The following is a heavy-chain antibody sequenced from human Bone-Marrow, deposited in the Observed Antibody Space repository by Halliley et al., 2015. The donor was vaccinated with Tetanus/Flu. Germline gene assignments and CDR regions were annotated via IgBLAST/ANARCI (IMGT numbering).Heavy chain of an antibody. D-gene: IGHD5-18*01. J-gene: IGHJ4*02. V-gene: IGHV4-59*01. Sequence: TLSLTCTVSGASITSYYWSWIRQPPGKGLEWIGYIYYSGSSNSNPSLKSRLTISVDTSKNQFSLRLSSVTAADTAVYYCARYSHGYGGIDYWGQGTRVTVSS. CDR3: ARYSHGYGGIDY. CDR2: IYYSGSS. CDR1: GASITSYY.